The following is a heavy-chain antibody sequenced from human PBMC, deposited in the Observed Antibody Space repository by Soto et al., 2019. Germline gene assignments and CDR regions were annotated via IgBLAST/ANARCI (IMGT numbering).Heavy chain of an antibody. Sequence: GGSLRFSCTASGFTFSSYWMSWVRQAPGKGLGWVANIKEDGSGKYYVDSVKGRFSISRDNARNSLYLQMNSLRVEDTAVYYCVRVGRLGGYWGQGALVTVSS. CDR1: GFTFSSYW. D-gene: IGHD3-16*01. V-gene: IGHV3-7*03. J-gene: IGHJ4*02. CDR3: VRVGRLGGY. CDR2: IKEDGSGK.